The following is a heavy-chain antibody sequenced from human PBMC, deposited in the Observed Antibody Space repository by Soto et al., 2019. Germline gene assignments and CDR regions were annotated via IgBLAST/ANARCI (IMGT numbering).Heavy chain of an antibody. Sequence: GASVKVSCKASGYTFTSYYMHWVRQAPGQGLEWMGIINPSGGSTSYAQKFQGRVTMTRDTSTSTVYMELSSLRSEDTAVYYCARVPRRSGSYGHFDYWGQGTLVTVYS. CDR2: INPSGGST. V-gene: IGHV1-46*01. J-gene: IGHJ4*02. CDR3: ARVPRRSGSYGHFDY. CDR1: GYTFTSYY. D-gene: IGHD1-26*01.